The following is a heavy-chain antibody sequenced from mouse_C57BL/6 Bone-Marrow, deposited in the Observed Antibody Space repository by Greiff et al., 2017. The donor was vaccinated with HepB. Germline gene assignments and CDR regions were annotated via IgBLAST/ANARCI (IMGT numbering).Heavy chain of an antibody. Sequence: EVQRVESGGGLVKPGGSLKLSCAASGFTFSSYAMSWVRQTPEKRLEWVATISDGGSYTYYPDNVKGRFTISRDNAKNNLYLQMSHLKSEDTAMYYWARDGVITTVVANWYFDVWGTGTTVTVSS. CDR3: ARDGVITTVVANWYFDV. CDR2: ISDGGSYT. CDR1: GFTFSSYA. J-gene: IGHJ1*03. D-gene: IGHD1-1*01. V-gene: IGHV5-4*01.